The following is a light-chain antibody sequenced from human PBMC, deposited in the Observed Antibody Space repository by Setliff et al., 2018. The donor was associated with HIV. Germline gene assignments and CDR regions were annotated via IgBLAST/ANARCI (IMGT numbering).Light chain of an antibody. CDR2: SIN. Sequence: QSVLTQPPSASGTPGQRVTISCSGSSSNIGVNTVNWYQHLPGTAPRLLVYSINQRPTGVPDRFSGSKSGTSASLAISGLQFDDEADCYCAAWDNSLKGYVFGTGTKVTVL. J-gene: IGLJ1*01. CDR1: SSNIGVNT. CDR3: AAWDNSLKGYV. V-gene: IGLV1-44*01.